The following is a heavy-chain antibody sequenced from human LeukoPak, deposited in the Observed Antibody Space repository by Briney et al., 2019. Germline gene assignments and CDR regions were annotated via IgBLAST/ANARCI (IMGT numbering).Heavy chain of an antibody. V-gene: IGHV3-53*01. Sequence: GGSLRLSCAASGFTFSSYWMSWVRQAPGKGLEWVSVIYSGGSTYYADSVKGRFTISRDNSKNTLYLQMNSLRAEDTAVYYCARRFRYCSGGSCYSGSYYYGMDVWGQGTTVTVSS. CDR2: IYSGGST. CDR3: ARRFRYCSGGSCYSGSYYYGMDV. J-gene: IGHJ6*02. CDR1: GFTFSSYW. D-gene: IGHD2-15*01.